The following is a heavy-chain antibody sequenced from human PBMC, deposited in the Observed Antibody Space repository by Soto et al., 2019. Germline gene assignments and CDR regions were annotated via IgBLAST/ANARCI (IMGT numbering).Heavy chain of an antibody. J-gene: IGHJ4*02. CDR3: AKDGGDCSGGNCYFFDY. V-gene: IGHV3-23*01. CDR1: GFTFSSYA. CDR2: ISSSGNST. D-gene: IGHD2-15*01. Sequence: EVQLLESGGGLVQPGGSLRLSCAASGFTFSSYAMTWVRQAPGKGLEWVSAISSSGNSTYYADSVKGRFTISRDNSKNTLYLQMNSLRADDTAVYYCAKDGGDCSGGNCYFFDYWGQRTLVTVSS.